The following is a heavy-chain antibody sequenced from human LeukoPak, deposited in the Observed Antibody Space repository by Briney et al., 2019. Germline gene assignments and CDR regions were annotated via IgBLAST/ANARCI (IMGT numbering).Heavy chain of an antibody. D-gene: IGHD1-26*01. J-gene: IGHJ6*03. Sequence: PSETLSLTCTVSGDSMNEYYWSWVRQPPGQGLEWIGYVYYSGSTNYNPSLKSRVTISVDTSKNQFSLKLSSVTAADTAVYYCARDRPLGGSYYRTIYYYYMDVWGKGTTVTVSS. CDR1: GDSMNEYY. CDR3: ARDRPLGGSYYRTIYYYYMDV. CDR2: VYYSGST. V-gene: IGHV4-59*12.